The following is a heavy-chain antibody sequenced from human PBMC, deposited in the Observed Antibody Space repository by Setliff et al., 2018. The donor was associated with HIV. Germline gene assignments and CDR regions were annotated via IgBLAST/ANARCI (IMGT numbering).Heavy chain of an antibody. CDR2: IYFDTNNE. CDR1: GFSVTSYV. D-gene: IGHD1-26*01. CDR3: ARDRVVGATLDPLDL. J-gene: IGHJ3*01. V-gene: IGHV3-30*04. Sequence: GGSLRLSCAASGFSVTSYVMHWVRQAPGKGLDWVGVIYFDTNNELHADSVKGRFSISRDKSKNTLYLQMNSLRAEDTAVYYCARDRVVGATLDPLDLWGQGTMVTVSS.